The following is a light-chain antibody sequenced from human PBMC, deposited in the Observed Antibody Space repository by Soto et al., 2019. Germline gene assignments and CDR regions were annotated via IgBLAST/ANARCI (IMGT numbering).Light chain of an antibody. CDR2: GTS. Sequence: EIVMTQSPATLSVSPGAGATLSCRASQSVSTNLAWYQQKPGQAPRLLIYGTSTRATGFPARFSGSGYGTEFSLPISSLQFDDFVVYYCQRSHNWPVTLGPGTRVGMK. CDR1: QSVSTN. CDR3: QRSHNWPVT. J-gene: IGKJ3*01. V-gene: IGKV3-15*01.